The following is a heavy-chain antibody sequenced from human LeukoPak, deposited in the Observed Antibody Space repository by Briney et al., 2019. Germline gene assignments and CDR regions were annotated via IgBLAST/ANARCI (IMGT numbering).Heavy chain of an antibody. D-gene: IGHD5-18*01. CDR2: ISTSSSYI. V-gene: IGHV3-21*01. J-gene: IGHJ4*02. CDR3: ASGRYSYPGY. CDR1: GFTFSSYA. Sequence: GGSLRLSCAASGFTFSSYAMSWVRQAPGKGLEWVSSISTSSSYIYYADSVKGRFTVSRDNAKNSLYLQMNSLRAEDTAVYYCASGRYSYPGYWGQGTLVTVSS.